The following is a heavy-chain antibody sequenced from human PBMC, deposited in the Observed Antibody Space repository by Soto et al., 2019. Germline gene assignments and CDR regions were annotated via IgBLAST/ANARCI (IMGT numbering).Heavy chain of an antibody. V-gene: IGHV4-30-4*01. Sequence: SETLSLTCTVSGGSINSGDYYWSWIRQPPGKGLEWIGYINYSGTTYYNPSLKSRVTISVDTSKNQFSLRLSSVTASDTAIYYCARVNSTCGDDDICGIALDPWGQGTPVTVSS. CDR3: ARVNSTCGDDDICGIALDP. J-gene: IGHJ5*02. CDR1: GGSINSGDYY. D-gene: IGHD2-21*01. CDR2: INYSGTT.